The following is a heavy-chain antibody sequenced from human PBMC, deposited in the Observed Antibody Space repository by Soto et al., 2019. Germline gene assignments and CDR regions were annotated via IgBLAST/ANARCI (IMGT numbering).Heavy chain of an antibody. CDR1: GGSISTSRSY. J-gene: IGHJ5*02. V-gene: IGHV4-39*01. CDR2: IFYSGST. CDR3: ARQPTTGDTDMWFDP. D-gene: IGHD2-21*01. Sequence: SETLSLTCSVSGGSISTSRSYWAWIRQPPGKGLEWLANIFYSGSTFYNPSLASRVSVSVDTSKNEFSLKLRSVTAADTAVYYCARQPTTGDTDMWFDPWGQGTLVTVSS.